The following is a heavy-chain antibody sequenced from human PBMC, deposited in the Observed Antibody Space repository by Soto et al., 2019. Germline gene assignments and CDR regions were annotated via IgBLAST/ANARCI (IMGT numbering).Heavy chain of an antibody. J-gene: IGHJ3*02. CDR2: IRSKAYGGTT. D-gene: IGHD3-10*01. CDR1: GFTFGDYA. Sequence: PGGSLRLSCTASGFTFGDYAMSWFRQAPGKGLEWVGFIRSKAYGGTTEYAASVKGRFTISRDDSKSIAYLQMNSLKTEDTAVYYCTRSYLELLWFGESSDAFDIWGQGTMVTVSS. V-gene: IGHV3-49*03. CDR3: TRSYLELLWFGESSDAFDI.